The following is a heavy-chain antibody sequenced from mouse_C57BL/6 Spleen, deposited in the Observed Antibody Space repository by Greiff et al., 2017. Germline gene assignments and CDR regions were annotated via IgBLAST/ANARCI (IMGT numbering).Heavy chain of an antibody. Sequence: VHLVESGPGLVQPSQSLSITCTVSGFSLTSYGVHWVRQPPGKGLEWLGVIWSGGSTDYNAAFISRLSISKDNSKSQVFFKMNSLQADDTAIYYCATMVTTGYAMDYWGQGTSVTVSS. V-gene: IGHV2-4*01. CDR1: GFSLTSYG. CDR3: ATMVTTGYAMDY. CDR2: IWSGGST. D-gene: IGHD2-2*01. J-gene: IGHJ4*01.